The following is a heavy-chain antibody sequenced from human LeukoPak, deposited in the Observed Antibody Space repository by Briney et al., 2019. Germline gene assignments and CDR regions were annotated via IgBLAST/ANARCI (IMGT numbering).Heavy chain of an antibody. CDR2: IYTSGST. J-gene: IGHJ4*02. V-gene: IGHV4-4*07. CDR3: ARVITIFGVGIQNYFDY. D-gene: IGHD3-3*01. CDR1: GGSISSYY. Sequence: SETLSLTCTVSGGSISSYYWSWIRQPAGKGLEWIGRIYTSGSTNYNPSLKSRVTMSVDTSKNRFSLKLSSVTAADTAVYYCARVITIFGVGIQNYFDYWGQGTLVTVSS.